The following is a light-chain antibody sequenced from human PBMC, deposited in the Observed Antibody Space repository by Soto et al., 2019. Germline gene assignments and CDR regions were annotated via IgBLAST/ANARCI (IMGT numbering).Light chain of an antibody. CDR2: AAS. J-gene: IGKJ1*01. CDR3: QQSYSTAWT. CDR1: QSISSY. V-gene: IGKV1-39*01. Sequence: DIAMTQSPSSLSASVGDRVTITCRASQSISSYLNWYQQKPGQAPKLLIYAASSLQRGVPSRFSGSGSGTDFTLTISSLQPEDCATYYCQQSYSTAWTFGQGTKVEIK.